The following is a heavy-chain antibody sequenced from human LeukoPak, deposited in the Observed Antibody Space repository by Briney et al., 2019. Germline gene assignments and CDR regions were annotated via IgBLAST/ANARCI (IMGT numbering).Heavy chain of an antibody. D-gene: IGHD2-8*01. CDR2: IYYSGST. CDR1: GGSISSSSYY. J-gene: IGHJ4*02. Sequence: SETLSLTCTVPGGSISSSSYYWGWIRQPPGKGLEWIGSIYYSGSTYYNPSLKSRVTISVDTSKNQFSLKLSSVTAADTAVYYCARGRNIVLMVYGPPWDYWGQGTLVTVSS. V-gene: IGHV4-39*01. CDR3: ARGRNIVLMVYGPPWDY.